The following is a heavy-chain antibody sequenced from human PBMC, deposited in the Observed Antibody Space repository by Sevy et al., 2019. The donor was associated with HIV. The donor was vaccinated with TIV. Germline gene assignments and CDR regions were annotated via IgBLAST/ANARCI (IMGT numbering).Heavy chain of an antibody. CDR2: ISSSSSYT. J-gene: IGHJ4*02. D-gene: IGHD6-13*01. CDR3: ARYTAAAGTFDY. CDR1: GFTFSDYY. Sequence: GSLRLSCAASGFTFSDYYMSWIRQAPGKGLEWVSYISSSSSYTNYADSVKGRFTISRDNAKNSLYLQMNSLRAEDTAVYYCARYTAAAGTFDYWGQGTLVTVSS. V-gene: IGHV3-11*06.